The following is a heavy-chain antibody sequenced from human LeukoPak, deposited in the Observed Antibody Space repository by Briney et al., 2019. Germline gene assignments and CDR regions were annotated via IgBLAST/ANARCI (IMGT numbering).Heavy chain of an antibody. CDR3: AKDMRDSSGEEFDP. V-gene: IGHV3-43*02. D-gene: IGHD3-22*01. CDR2: ISGDGGST. Sequence: GGSLRLSCAASGFTFDDYAMHWVRQAPGKGLEWVSLISGDGGSTYYADSVKGRFTISRDNSKNSLYLQMNSLRTEDTALYYCAKDMRDSSGEEFDPWGQGTLVTVSS. CDR1: GFTFDDYA. J-gene: IGHJ5*02.